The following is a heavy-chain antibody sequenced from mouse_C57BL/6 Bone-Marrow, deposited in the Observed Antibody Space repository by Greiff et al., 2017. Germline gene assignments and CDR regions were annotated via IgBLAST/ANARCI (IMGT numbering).Heavy chain of an antibody. Sequence: VQLQQSGAELAKPGASVKLSCKASGYTFTSYWMHWVKQRPGQGLEWIGYINPSSGYTKYNQKFKDKAKLTADKSSSTAYMQLSSLTYEDSAVYYCARGYYYGSRWWGQGTTLTVSS. J-gene: IGHJ2*01. D-gene: IGHD1-1*01. CDR2: INPSSGYT. CDR3: ARGYYYGSRW. V-gene: IGHV1-7*01. CDR1: GYTFTSYW.